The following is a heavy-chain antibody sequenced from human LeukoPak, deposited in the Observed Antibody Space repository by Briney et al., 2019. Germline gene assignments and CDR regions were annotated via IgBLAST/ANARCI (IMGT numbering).Heavy chain of an antibody. CDR3: ARGLAVAGSVFDY. CDR2: IGTAGDT. Sequence: PGASLRLSCAASGFTFSSYAMSWVRQAPGKGLEWVSAIGTAGDTYYPGSVKGRFTISRENAKNSLYLQMNSLRAGDTAVYYCARGLAVAGSVFDYWGQGTLVTVSS. V-gene: IGHV3-13*01. D-gene: IGHD6-19*01. J-gene: IGHJ4*02. CDR1: GFTFSSYA.